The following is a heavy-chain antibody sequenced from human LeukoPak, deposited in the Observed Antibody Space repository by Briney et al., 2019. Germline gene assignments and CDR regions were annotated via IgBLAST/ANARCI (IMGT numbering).Heavy chain of an antibody. CDR3: ARDYISGPVHYYYYGMDV. J-gene: IGHJ6*02. Sequence: GGSLRLSCAASGFTFSSYGMHWVRQAPGKGLEWVAFIRYDGSNKYYADSVKGRFTISRDNSKNTLYLQMNSLRAEDTAVYYCARDYISGPVHYYYYGMDVWGQGTTVTVSS. CDR1: GFTFSSYG. D-gene: IGHD6-19*01. V-gene: IGHV3-30*02. CDR2: IRYDGSNK.